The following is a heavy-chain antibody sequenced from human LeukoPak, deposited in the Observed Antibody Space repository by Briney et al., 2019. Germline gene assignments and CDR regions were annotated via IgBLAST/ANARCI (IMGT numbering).Heavy chain of an antibody. D-gene: IGHD3-22*01. Sequence: PGASLRLSCAASGFTFSSYAMSWVRQAPGKGLEWVSAISGSGGSTYYADSVKGRFTISRDNSKNTLYLQMNSLRAEDTAVYYCAKDLDGYYDSSGYSYYFDYWGQGTLSPSPQ. J-gene: IGHJ4*02. V-gene: IGHV3-23*01. CDR2: ISGSGGST. CDR3: AKDLDGYYDSSGYSYYFDY. CDR1: GFTFSSYA.